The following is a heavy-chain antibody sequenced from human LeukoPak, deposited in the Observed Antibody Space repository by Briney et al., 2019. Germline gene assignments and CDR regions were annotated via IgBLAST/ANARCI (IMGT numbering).Heavy chain of an antibody. V-gene: IGHV3-23*01. CDR2: ISGSGGST. Sequence: GGSLRLSCAVSGFIFSNYAMNWVRQAPGKGLEWVSAISGSGGSTYYADSVKGRFTISRDNSKNTLYLQMNSLRAEDTAVYYCAKDLGGGSGCYDLWGRGTLVTVSS. J-gene: IGHJ2*01. D-gene: IGHD6-19*01. CDR1: GFIFSNYA. CDR3: AKDLGGGSGCYDL.